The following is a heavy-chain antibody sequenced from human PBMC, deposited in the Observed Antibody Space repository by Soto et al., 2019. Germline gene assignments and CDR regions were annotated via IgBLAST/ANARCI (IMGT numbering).Heavy chain of an antibody. V-gene: IGHV3-30*03. CDR2: ISNDGSNK. CDR1: GLTFNTYA. Sequence: QVQLVESGGGVGQPGTSLRLSCAASGLTFNTYAMNWIRLAPGKGLEWVAVISNDGSNKYYADSVKGRFTISSDNSKNTVYLQMKSLRGEDTGVYYCASGRGYCSESSCSDFAYFQHWGQGALVIVSS. D-gene: IGHD2-2*01. J-gene: IGHJ1*01. CDR3: ASGRGYCSESSCSDFAYFQH.